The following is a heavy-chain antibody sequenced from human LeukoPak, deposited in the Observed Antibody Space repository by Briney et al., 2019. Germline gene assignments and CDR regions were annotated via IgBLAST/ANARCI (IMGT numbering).Heavy chain of an antibody. CDR3: ASGSAMVRKQGPNDY. Sequence: GGSLRLSCAASGFTFSSYSMNWVRQAPGKGLEWVSSISSSSSYIYYADSVKGRFTISRDNAKNSLYLQVNSLRAEDTAVYYCASGSAMVRKQGPNDYWGQGTLVTVSS. V-gene: IGHV3-21*01. CDR2: ISSSSSYI. J-gene: IGHJ4*02. D-gene: IGHD5-18*01. CDR1: GFTFSSYS.